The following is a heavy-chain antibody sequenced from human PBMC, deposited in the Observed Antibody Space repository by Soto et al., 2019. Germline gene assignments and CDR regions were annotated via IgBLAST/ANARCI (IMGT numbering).Heavy chain of an antibody. J-gene: IGHJ6*02. Sequence: QVQLVESGGGVVQPGRSLRLSCAASGFTFSSYGMHWVRQAPGKGLEWVAVIWYDGSNKYYADSVKARFTISRDNSKNTLYLQMTSLRAEDTAVYYCARDLTIVGAISYYYYYYGMDVWGQGTTVTVSS. CDR2: IWYDGSNK. CDR3: ARDLTIVGAISYYYYYYGMDV. CDR1: GFTFSSYG. D-gene: IGHD1-26*01. V-gene: IGHV3-33*01.